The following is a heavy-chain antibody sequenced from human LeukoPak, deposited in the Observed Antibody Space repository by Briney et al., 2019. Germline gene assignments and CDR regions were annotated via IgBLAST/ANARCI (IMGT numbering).Heavy chain of an antibody. D-gene: IGHD3-22*01. CDR3: ARANYDSSGYYLDAFDI. J-gene: IGHJ3*02. V-gene: IGHV3-53*01. Sequence: GSLRLSFAASGFTVSSNYMSWVRQAPGKGLEWVSVIYSGGSTYYADSVKGRFTISRDNSKNTLYLQMNSLRAEDTAVYYCARANYDSSGYYLDAFDIWGQGTMVTVSS. CDR2: IYSGGST. CDR1: GFTVSSNY.